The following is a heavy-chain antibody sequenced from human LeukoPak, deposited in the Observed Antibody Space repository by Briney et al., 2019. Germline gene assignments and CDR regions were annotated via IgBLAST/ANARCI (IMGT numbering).Heavy chain of an antibody. CDR1: GYTLNVYY. Sequence: TENLSRKASGYTLNVYYMHGVRHAPAQAREGMGWITPNSGSTNHAQKSEDRHNMTRETPIRTAHIALSRLRSDDAAVYVCARAPASVYCGGDCYSAPIDYWGQGTLVTVSS. V-gene: IGHV1-2*02. CDR2: ITPNSGST. CDR3: ARAPASVYCGGDCYSAPIDY. J-gene: IGHJ4*02. D-gene: IGHD2-21*02.